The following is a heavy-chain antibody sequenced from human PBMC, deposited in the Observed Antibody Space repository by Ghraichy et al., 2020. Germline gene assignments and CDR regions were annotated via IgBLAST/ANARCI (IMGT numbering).Heavy chain of an antibody. CDR3: ARDGAPQYYYDNSGYFNVY. CDR2: ISSSSSAI. J-gene: IGHJ4*02. D-gene: IGHD3-22*01. CDR1: GFPFSSYS. Sequence: GGSLRLSCAASGFPFSSYSMNWVRQAPGKGLEWVSYISSSSSAIYYADSVKGRFTISRDNAKNSLYLQMNSLRAEDTAVYYCARDGAPQYYYDNSGYFNVYWGQGTLVTVSS. V-gene: IGHV3-48*01.